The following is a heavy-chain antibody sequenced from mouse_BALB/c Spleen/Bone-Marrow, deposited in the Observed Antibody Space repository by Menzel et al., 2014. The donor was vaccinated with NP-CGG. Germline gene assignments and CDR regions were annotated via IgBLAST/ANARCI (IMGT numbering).Heavy chain of an antibody. J-gene: IGHJ4*01. CDR3: ARDTTVVAMDY. D-gene: IGHD1-1*01. V-gene: IGHV2-6-7*01. Sequence: QVQLKDSGPGLVAPSQTLSLTCTVSGISLTGYGVNWVCQPPGKGLEWLGMVWGDGSTDYNSALKSRLSISKYNSKSQVFLKMNSLQTDDTARYYCARDTTVVAMDYWGQGTSVTVSS. CDR2: VWGDGST. CDR1: GISLTGYG.